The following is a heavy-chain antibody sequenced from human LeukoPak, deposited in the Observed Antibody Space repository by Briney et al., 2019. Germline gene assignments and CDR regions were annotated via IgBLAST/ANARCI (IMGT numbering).Heavy chain of an antibody. Sequence: SETLSLTRTVSGGSISSYYWSWIRQPPGKGLEWIGYIYYSGSTNYNPSLKSRVTISVDTSKNQFSLKLSSVTAADTAVYYCARVGSSGWYDYYYYGMDVWGQGTTVTVSS. D-gene: IGHD6-19*01. CDR1: GGSISSYY. CDR2: IYYSGST. CDR3: ARVGSSGWYDYYYYGMDV. V-gene: IGHV4-59*01. J-gene: IGHJ6*02.